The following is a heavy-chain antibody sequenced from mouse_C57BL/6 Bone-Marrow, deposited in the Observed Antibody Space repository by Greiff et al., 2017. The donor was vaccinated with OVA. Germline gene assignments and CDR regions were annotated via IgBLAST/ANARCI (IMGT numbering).Heavy chain of an antibody. V-gene: IGHV14-2*01. CDR1: GFNIKDYY. D-gene: IGHD3-2*02. J-gene: IGHJ3*01. CDR2: IDPEDGET. Sequence: VQLQQSGAELVKPGASVKLSCTASGFNIKDYYMHWVKQRTEQGLEWIGRIDPEDGETKYAPKFQGKATITADTSSHTAYLQLSSLTTEDTAVYYGARGAQATSLFAYGGQGTLVTVSA. CDR3: ARGAQATSLFAY.